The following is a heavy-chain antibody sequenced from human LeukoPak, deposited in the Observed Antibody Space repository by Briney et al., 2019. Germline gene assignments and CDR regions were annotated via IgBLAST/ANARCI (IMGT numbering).Heavy chain of an antibody. J-gene: IGHJ4*02. CDR2: IDSSGSYT. CDR3: AKISTVTANFDH. V-gene: IGHV3-23*01. D-gene: IGHD4-17*01. Sequence: GGSLRLSCAASGFTFSSYGMHWVRQAPGKGLEWVSSIDSSGSYTPSADSVKGRFTISRDNSENTVYLQMNSLRAEDTAVYSCAKISTVTANFDHWGQGTLVTVSS. CDR1: GFTFSSYG.